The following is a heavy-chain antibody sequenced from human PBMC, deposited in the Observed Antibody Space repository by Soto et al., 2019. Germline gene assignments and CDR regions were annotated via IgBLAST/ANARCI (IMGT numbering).Heavy chain of an antibody. CDR3: ARVPRNGINDDYSRYLDY. V-gene: IGHV4-31*03. CDR2: IYHSGNT. Sequence: QVQLQESGPGLVKPSQTLSLTCTVSGGSVSSGGYYWSWIRQHPGKGLEWIGYIYHSGNTYLNPSLKTRVTISVDTSKNQFSLKLSSVTAADTAVYYCARVPRNGINDDYSRYLDYWGQGTLVSVSS. D-gene: IGHD4-17*01. J-gene: IGHJ4*02. CDR1: GGSVSSGGYY.